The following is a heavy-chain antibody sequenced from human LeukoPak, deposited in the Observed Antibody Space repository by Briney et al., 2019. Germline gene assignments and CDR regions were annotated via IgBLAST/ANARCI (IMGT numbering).Heavy chain of an antibody. CDR2: IYPGDPET. CDR1: GYTFTNYW. Sequence: GESLKISCKGSGYTFTNYWIGWVRQVPGKGLEWMGIIYPGDPETKYSPSFQGQVTISADKSISTAYLQWSSLQASVTAMYYCARLCEGNYYYDSSCSFDIWGQGTMVTVSS. D-gene: IGHD3-22*01. CDR3: ARLCEGNYYYDSSCSFDI. V-gene: IGHV5-51*01. J-gene: IGHJ3*02.